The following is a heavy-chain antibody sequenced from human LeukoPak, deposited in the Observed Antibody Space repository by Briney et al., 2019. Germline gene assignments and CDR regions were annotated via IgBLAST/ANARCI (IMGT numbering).Heavy chain of an antibody. J-gene: IGHJ4*02. CDR2: INWNGGST. V-gene: IGHV3-20*04. D-gene: IGHD2-15*01. Sequence: GGSLRLSCAASGFTFDDYGMSWVRQAPGKGLEWVSGINWNGGSTGYADSVKGRFTISRDNAKNSLYLQMNSLRAEDTALYYCARGSPYCSGGSCYRARFDYWGQGTLVTVSS. CDR1: GFTFDDYG. CDR3: ARGSPYCSGGSCYRARFDY.